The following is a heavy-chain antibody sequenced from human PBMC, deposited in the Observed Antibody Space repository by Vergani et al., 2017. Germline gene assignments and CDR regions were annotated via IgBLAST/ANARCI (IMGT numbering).Heavy chain of an antibody. CDR3: ARDSSTMVRGGHTSFDY. D-gene: IGHD3-10*01. V-gene: IGHV3-33*01. CDR2: IWYDGSNN. J-gene: IGHJ4*02. CDR1: GFTFSSYG. Sequence: QVQLVESGGGVVQPGGSLRLSCAASGFTFSSYGMHWVRQAPGKGLEWVAVIWYDGSNNYYADSVKGRFTISRDNSKNTLYLTMNSLRAEVTAVYYCARDSSTMVRGGHTSFDYWGQGTLVTVSS.